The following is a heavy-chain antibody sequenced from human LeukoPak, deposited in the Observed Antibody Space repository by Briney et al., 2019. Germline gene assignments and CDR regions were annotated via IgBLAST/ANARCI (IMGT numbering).Heavy chain of an antibody. CDR2: MNPNSGNT. Sequence: GASVKVSCKASGYTFTSYDINWVRQATGQGLEWMGWMNPNSGNTGYAQKFQGRVTMTRNTSISTAYMELSSLRSEDTAVYYCARAYMGYDSSGYYYGDAFDIWGQGTMVTVSS. D-gene: IGHD3-22*01. J-gene: IGHJ3*02. V-gene: IGHV1-8*01. CDR3: ARAYMGYDSSGYYYGDAFDI. CDR1: GYTFTSYD.